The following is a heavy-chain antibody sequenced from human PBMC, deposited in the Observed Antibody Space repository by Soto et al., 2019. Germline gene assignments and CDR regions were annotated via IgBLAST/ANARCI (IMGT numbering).Heavy chain of an antibody. V-gene: IGHV1-69*13. D-gene: IGHD6-19*01. CDR2: IIPIFGTA. CDR1: GGTFSSYA. CDR3: VREAVAGAFDY. J-gene: IGHJ4*02. Sequence: EASVKVSCKASGGTFSSYAISWVRQAPGQGLEWMGGIIPIFGTANYAQRFQGRVTITADESTSTAYMELSSLRSEDTAVYYCVREAVAGAFDYWGQGTLVTVSS.